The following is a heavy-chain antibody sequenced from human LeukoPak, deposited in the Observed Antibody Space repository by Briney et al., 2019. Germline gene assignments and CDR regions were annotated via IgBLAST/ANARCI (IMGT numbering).Heavy chain of an antibody. D-gene: IGHD3-10*01. Sequence: GGSLRLSCAASGFTFDNYAMSWVRQAPGKGLEWVSAISSSGGNTYYAPDSVKGRFTISRDNSKNTLYLQMSSLRAEDTAIYYCARRGESTSYGEYRFAFGGRGTLAPVSS. CDR3: ARRGESTSYGEYRFAF. V-gene: IGHV3-23*01. J-gene: IGHJ1*01. CDR1: GFTFDNYA. CDR2: ISSSGGNT.